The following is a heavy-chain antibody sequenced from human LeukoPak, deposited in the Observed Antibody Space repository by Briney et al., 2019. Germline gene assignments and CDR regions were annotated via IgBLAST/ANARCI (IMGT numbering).Heavy chain of an antibody. CDR2: IDSDGLTR. Sequence: GGSLRLSCVASGFMFHEHWMLWVRQVPGKGLAWVSRIDSDGLTREYADSVKGRFTITRDNARKMVHLEMYSLRGEDTAVYYCAASKWSGSVDYWGQGALVTVSS. D-gene: IGHD3-3*01. CDR3: AASKWSGSVDY. V-gene: IGHV3-74*03. J-gene: IGHJ4*02. CDR1: GFMFHEHW.